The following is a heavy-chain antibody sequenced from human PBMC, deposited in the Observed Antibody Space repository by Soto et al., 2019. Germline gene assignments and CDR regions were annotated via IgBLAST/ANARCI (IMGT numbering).Heavy chain of an antibody. CDR2: ITGGGGTT. D-gene: IGHD5-12*01. V-gene: IGHV3-23*01. Sequence: EVQLLESGGGLVQPGGSLRLSCAASGFTFSSYVMSWVRQAPGKGLEWVLSITGGGGTTYYADSVKGRFTISRDNSKNTLYLQMNSLRAEDTAVYYCAKGYSAYDYCVDYWGQGTLVTVSS. J-gene: IGHJ4*02. CDR3: AKGYSAYDYCVDY. CDR1: GFTFSSYV.